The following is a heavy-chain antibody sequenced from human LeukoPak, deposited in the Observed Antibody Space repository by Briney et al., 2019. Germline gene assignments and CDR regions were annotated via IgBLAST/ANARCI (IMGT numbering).Heavy chain of an antibody. V-gene: IGHV3-66*02. CDR1: GFTVSSNY. J-gene: IGHJ6*02. D-gene: IGHD2-15*01. CDR2: IYSGGST. CDR3: ARDQSGGWTSYYYYGMDV. Sequence: GGSLRLSCAASGFTVSSNYMSWVRQAPGKGLERVSVIYSGGSTYYADSVKGRFTISRDNSKNTLYLQMNSLRAEDTAVYYCARDQSGGWTSYYYYGMDVWGQGTTVTVSS.